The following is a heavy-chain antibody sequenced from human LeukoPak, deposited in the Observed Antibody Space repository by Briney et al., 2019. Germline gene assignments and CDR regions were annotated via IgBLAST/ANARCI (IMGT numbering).Heavy chain of an antibody. D-gene: IGHD5-24*01. CDR3: VRGDGLILFDY. CDR1: GLTFSSYG. Sequence: PGGSLRLYCSASGLTFSSYGMHWVRQAPGKGLEWVAMIWSDGNKKNYVDSAKGRFTISRDNSKNTLYLQLNRLRVEDTAVYYCVRGDGLILFDYWGQGTLVTVSS. J-gene: IGHJ4*02. CDR2: IWSDGNKK. V-gene: IGHV3-33*01.